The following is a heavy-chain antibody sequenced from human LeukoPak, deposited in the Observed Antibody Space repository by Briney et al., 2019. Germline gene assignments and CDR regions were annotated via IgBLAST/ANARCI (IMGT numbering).Heavy chain of an antibody. V-gene: IGHV1-69*04. Sequence: SVKVSCKASGGTFSSYAISWVRQAPGQGLEWMGRIIPILGIANYAQKFQGRVTITADKSTGTAYMELSSLRSEDTAVYYCAREMVTLAVAGTNPYPFDPWGQGTLVTVSS. CDR3: AREMVTLAVAGTNPYPFDP. J-gene: IGHJ5*02. CDR2: IIPILGIA. CDR1: GGTFSSYA. D-gene: IGHD6-13*01.